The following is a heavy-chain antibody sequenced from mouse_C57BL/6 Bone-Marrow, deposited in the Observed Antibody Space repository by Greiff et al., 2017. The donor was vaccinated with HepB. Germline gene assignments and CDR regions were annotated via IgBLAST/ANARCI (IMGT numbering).Heavy chain of an antibody. CDR1: GYSITSGYY. CDR3: AKGSNYSNYSAY. V-gene: IGHV3-6*01. Sequence: DVQLQESGPGLVKPSQSLSLTCSVTGYSITSGYYWNWIRQFPGNKLEWMGYISYDGSNNYNPSLKNRISITRDTSNNQFFLKLNSVTTEDTAPYYCAKGSNYSNYSAYWGQGTLVTVSA. CDR2: ISYDGSN. D-gene: IGHD2-5*01. J-gene: IGHJ3*01.